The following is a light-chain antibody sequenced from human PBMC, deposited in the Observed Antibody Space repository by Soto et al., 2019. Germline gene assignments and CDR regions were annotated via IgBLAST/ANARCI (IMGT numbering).Light chain of an antibody. CDR2: LAS. CDR1: QTISSS. V-gene: IGKV1-39*01. Sequence: DIQMTQSPSSLSASVGDRVTIPCRASQTISSSLNWFQQKPGKAPKLLIYLASILKSGVPSRFSGSGSVTDFTLTISSLQPEDFATYYCQQSYNTPHTFGQGTKLEIK. J-gene: IGKJ2*01. CDR3: QQSYNTPHT.